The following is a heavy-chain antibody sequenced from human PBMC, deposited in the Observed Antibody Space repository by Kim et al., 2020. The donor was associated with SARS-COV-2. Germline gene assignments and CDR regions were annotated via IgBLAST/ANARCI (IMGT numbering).Heavy chain of an antibody. CDR3: AKDTVEMATMGVDY. J-gene: IGHJ4*02. Sequence: ADSVKGRFTISRDNSKNSLYLQMNSLRTEDTALYYCAKDTVEMATMGVDYWGQGTLVTVSS. D-gene: IGHD5-12*01. V-gene: IGHV3-43*01.